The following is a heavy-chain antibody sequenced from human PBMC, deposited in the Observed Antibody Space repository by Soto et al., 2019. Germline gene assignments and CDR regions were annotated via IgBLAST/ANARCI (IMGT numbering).Heavy chain of an antibody. CDR1: GFTFSSYG. CDR3: ARERGIAAAGTFYYFDY. J-gene: IGHJ4*02. D-gene: IGHD6-13*01. CDR2: IWYDGSNK. V-gene: IGHV3-33*01. Sequence: QVQLVESGGGVVQPGRSLRLSCAASGFTFSSYGMHWVRQAPGKGLEWVAVIWYDGSNKYYADSVKGRFTISRDNSKNPLYLQMNSLRAEDTAVYYCARERGIAAAGTFYYFDYWGQGTLVTVSS.